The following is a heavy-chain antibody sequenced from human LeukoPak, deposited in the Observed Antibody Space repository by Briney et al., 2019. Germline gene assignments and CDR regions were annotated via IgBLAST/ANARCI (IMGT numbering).Heavy chain of an antibody. Sequence: ASVKVSCKVSGYSLTELSMHWVRQAPGKGLEWMGGFDPEDGETIYAQKFQGGVTMTEDTSTDTAYMELSSLRSEDTAVYYCATEGVYSGSRQLDYWGQGTLVTVSS. CDR1: GYSLTELS. CDR2: FDPEDGET. V-gene: IGHV1-24*01. CDR3: ATEGVYSGSRQLDY. D-gene: IGHD1-26*01. J-gene: IGHJ4*02.